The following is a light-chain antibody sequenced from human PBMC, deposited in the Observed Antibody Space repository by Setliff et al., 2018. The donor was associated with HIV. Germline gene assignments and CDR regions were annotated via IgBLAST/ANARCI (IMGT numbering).Light chain of an antibody. CDR3: QQVQT. J-gene: IGKJ1*01. Sequence: EIVLTQSPGTLSLSPGERATLSCRASESISSSYLAWYQQKPGQAPRLLIFAASHRAAGIPERFSASGSVTDFTLTINRLEPEDFAVYYCQQVQTFGQGTKVDIK. CDR1: ESISSSY. V-gene: IGKV3-20*01. CDR2: AAS.